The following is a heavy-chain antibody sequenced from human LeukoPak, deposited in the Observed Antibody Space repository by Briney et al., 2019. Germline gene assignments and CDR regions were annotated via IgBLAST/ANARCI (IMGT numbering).Heavy chain of an antibody. J-gene: IGHJ1*01. CDR2: IYANGGT. CDR3: ARDFTRNSYAVAEFFHP. CDR1: GGSISGYY. D-gene: IGHD5-18*01. Sequence: SETLSLTCTGSGGSISGYYWNWIRQSAGKGLEWIGRIYANGGTNYNPSLRSRVSMSVDTSKNQFSLKLTSVTAADTAIYYCARDFTRNSYAVAEFFHPWGQGTLVSVTS. V-gene: IGHV4-4*07.